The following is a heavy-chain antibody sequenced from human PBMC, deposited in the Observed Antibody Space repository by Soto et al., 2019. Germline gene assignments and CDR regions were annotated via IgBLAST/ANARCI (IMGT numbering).Heavy chain of an antibody. D-gene: IGHD4-17*01. CDR2: ICYSGST. J-gene: IGHJ6*02. Sequence: SETLSLTCTVSGGSISSGGYYWSWIRQHPGKGLEWIGYICYSGSTYYNPSLKSRVTISVDTSKNQFSLKLSSVTAADTAVYYCARTTVVTMNYGMDVWGQGTTVTVSS. V-gene: IGHV4-31*03. CDR1: GGSISSGGYY. CDR3: ARTTVVTMNYGMDV.